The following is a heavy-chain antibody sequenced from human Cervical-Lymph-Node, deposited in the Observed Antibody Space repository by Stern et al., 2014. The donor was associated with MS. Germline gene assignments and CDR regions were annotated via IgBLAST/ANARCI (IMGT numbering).Heavy chain of an antibody. V-gene: IGHV1-69*01. CDR1: GGTFSRNG. CDR2: IIPTFGTT. CDR3: ARVLSGVFGVLSPLYGMDV. D-gene: IGHD3-3*01. J-gene: IGHJ6*02. Sequence: VQLEESGAEVKKAGSSVKVSCKASGGTFSRNGISWVRQAPGQGLEWMGGIIPTFGTTKYAKKFQDTVTITADESTSTAYMELNSLTSDDTAVYYCARVLSGVFGVLSPLYGMDVWGQGTTVTVSS.